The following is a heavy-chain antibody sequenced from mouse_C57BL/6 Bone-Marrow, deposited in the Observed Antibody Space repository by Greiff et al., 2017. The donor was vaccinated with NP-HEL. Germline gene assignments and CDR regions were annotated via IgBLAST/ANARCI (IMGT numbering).Heavy chain of an antibody. V-gene: IGHV1-85*01. Sequence: QVQLQQPGTELVKPGASVKLSCKASGYTFTSYWMHWVKQRPGQGLEWIGWIYPRDGSTKYNEKFKGKATLTVDTSSSTAYMELNSLTSEDSAVYFCARGTAQAKDYWGQGTTLTVSS. CDR1: GYTFTSYW. D-gene: IGHD3-2*02. CDR3: ARGTAQAKDY. CDR2: IYPRDGST. J-gene: IGHJ2*01.